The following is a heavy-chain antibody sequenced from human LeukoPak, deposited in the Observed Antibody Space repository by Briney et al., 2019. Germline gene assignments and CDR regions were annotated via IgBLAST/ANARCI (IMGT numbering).Heavy chain of an antibody. J-gene: IGHJ4*02. CDR1: DGSIRTYY. D-gene: IGHD6-19*01. CDR3: ARQGTYSSAIGMGY. Sequence: PSETLSLTCSVSDGSIRTYYWSWIRQSPGQGLEWIGNIYYRGDINYNPSLKSRVIISIDTSKNQFSLKVTSLTAADTAVYYCARQGTYSSAIGMGYWGQGTLVTVSS. CDR2: IYYRGDI. V-gene: IGHV4-59*01.